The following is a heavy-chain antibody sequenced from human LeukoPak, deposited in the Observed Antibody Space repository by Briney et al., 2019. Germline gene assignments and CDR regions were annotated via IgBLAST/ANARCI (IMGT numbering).Heavy chain of an antibody. V-gene: IGHV1-8*01. CDR2: MNPNSGNT. J-gene: IGHJ6*03. D-gene: IGHD3-10*01. CDR1: GYTFTSYD. Sequence: ASVKVSCKASGYTFTSYDINWVRQANGQGLEWMGWMNPNSGNTGYAQKFQGRVTMTRNTSISTAYMELSSLRSEDTAVYYCARGNYGSGSYNYYYYMDVWGKGTTVTISS. CDR3: ARGNYGSGSYNYYYYMDV.